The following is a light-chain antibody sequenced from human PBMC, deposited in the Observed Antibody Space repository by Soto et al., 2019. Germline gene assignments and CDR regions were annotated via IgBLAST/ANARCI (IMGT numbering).Light chain of an antibody. CDR2: SNN. Sequence: QSVLTQPPSASGTPGQRVTISCSGSSSNIGSTSVYWYQQLPGTAPKLLIYSNNRQPSGVPDRLSGSKSGTSASLAISGLQSEDEADYYCAAWDNSLSGWVFGGGTKLTVL. CDR3: AAWDNSLSGWV. V-gene: IGLV1-44*01. CDR1: SSNIGSTS. J-gene: IGLJ3*02.